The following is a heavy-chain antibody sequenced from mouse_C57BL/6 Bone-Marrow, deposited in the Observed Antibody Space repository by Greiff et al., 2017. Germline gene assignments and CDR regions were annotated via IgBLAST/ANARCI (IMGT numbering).Heavy chain of an antibody. CDR2: IDPETGGT. CDR1: GYTFTDYE. Sequence: QVQLQQSGAELVRPGASVTLSCKASGYTFTDYEMHWVKQTPVHGLEWIGAIDPETGGTAYNQKFKGKAILTADKSSSTAYMELRSLTSEDSAVYYCTRANWDPVDGWGKGTTLTVSS. D-gene: IGHD4-1*01. J-gene: IGHJ2*01. V-gene: IGHV1-15*01. CDR3: TRANWDPVDG.